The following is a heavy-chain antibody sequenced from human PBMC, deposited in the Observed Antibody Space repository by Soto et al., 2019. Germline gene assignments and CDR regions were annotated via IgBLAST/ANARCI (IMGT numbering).Heavy chain of an antibody. J-gene: IGHJ4*02. CDR1: GFTFSSYG. CDR2: ISSSGTT. Sequence: EVQLVESGGGLVQPGGSLRLSCAASGFTFSSYGMNWVRQAPGKGLEWVSYISSSGTTYYADSVKGRFTISRDTAKNSLYLQMNSLTAEDTAVYYCAREWGYGGQGTLVTVSS. V-gene: IGHV3-48*01. D-gene: IGHD3-16*01. CDR3: AREWGY.